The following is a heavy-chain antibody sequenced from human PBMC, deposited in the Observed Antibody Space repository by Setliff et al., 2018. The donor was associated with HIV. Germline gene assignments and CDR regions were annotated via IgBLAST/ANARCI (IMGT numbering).Heavy chain of an antibody. J-gene: IGHJ6*03. CDR3: ARAVDPNYYYMDV. CDR2: ISYDGSNK. CDR1: GFTFSSYA. D-gene: IGHD5-12*01. V-gene: IGHV3-30*15. Sequence: GSPRLSCAASGFTFSSYAMHWVRQAPGKGLEWVAVISYDGSNKYYADSVKGRFTISRDNSKNTLYLQMSSLRAEDTAVYYCARAVDPNYYYMDVWGKGTTVTVSS.